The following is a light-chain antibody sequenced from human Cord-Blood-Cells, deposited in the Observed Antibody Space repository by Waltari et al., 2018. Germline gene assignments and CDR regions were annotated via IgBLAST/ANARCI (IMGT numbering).Light chain of an antibody. CDR3: QQYYSTPIT. Sequence: DIVMTQSPDAMAVSLGGRATTNCKSSQSVLYSSNNKNYLAWYQQKPGPPPKLLIYWASTRESGVPDRFSGSGSGTDFTLTISSLQAEDVAVYYCQQYYSTPITFGQGTRLEIK. J-gene: IGKJ5*01. CDR1: QSVLYSSNNKNY. CDR2: WAS. V-gene: IGKV4-1*01.